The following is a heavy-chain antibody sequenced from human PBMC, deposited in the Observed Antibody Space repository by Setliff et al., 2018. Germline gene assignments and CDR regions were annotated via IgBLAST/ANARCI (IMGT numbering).Heavy chain of an antibody. V-gene: IGHV4-31*03. J-gene: IGHJ4*02. CDR2: IYYSGST. CDR1: GGSISSGGYY. D-gene: IGHD3-16*02. CDR3: ARDNNPGYRGYWGRFDY. Sequence: LSLTCTVSGGSISSGGYYWSWIRQHPGKGLEWTGYIYYSGSTYYNPSLKSRVTISVDTSKNQFSLKLSSVTAADTAVYYCARDNNPGYRGYWGRFDYWGQGTLVTVSS.